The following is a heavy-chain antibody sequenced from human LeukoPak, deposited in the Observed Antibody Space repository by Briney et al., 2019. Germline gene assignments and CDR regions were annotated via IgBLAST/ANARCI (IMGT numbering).Heavy chain of an antibody. CDR3: ARDQGATGAYFDY. D-gene: IGHD1-26*01. Sequence: KPSQTLSLTCTVSGGSISSGDYYWSWIRQPPGKGLEWIGCIYYNGSTYYNPSLKSRVTISVDTSKNQFSLKLSSVTAADTAVYYCARDQGATGAYFDYWGQGTLVTVSS. J-gene: IGHJ4*02. V-gene: IGHV4-30-4*01. CDR1: GGSISSGDYY. CDR2: IYYNGST.